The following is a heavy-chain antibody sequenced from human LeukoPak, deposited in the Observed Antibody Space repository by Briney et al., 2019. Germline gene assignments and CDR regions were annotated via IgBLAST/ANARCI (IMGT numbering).Heavy chain of an antibody. CDR3: VRDWGGPDDY. V-gene: IGHV3-23*01. CDR2: ISGSGGST. D-gene: IGHD3-16*01. Sequence: GSLRLSCAASGFTFSSYAMSWVRQAPGKGLEWVSAISGSGGSTYYADSVEGRFTISRDNAMNSLYLQMNSLRVEDTAVYYCVRDWGGPDDYWGQGILVTVSS. CDR1: GFTFSSYA. J-gene: IGHJ4*02.